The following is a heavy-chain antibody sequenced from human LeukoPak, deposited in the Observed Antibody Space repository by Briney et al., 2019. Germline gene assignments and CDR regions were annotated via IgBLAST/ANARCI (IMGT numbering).Heavy chain of an antibody. CDR1: GFSFSSTW. V-gene: IGHV3-74*01. CDR3: AFVSSPLDAFDI. Sequence: GGSLRLSCAASGFSFSSTWMHWVRQVPGKGLVWVSRINSDGSTIYADSVKGRFTISRDNTKNTLYLQMNSLRAEDTAVYYCAFVSSPLDAFDIWGQGTMVTVSS. CDR2: INSDGST. J-gene: IGHJ3*02.